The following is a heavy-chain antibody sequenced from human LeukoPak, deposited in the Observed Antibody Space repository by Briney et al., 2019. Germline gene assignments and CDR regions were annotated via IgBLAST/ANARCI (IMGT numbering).Heavy chain of an antibody. D-gene: IGHD3-22*01. CDR3: ARSEYYYDSSAFDY. CDR2: VSHSGNT. CDR1: GGSVISGTYY. V-gene: IGHV4-61*01. Sequence: SETLSLTCTVSGGSVISGTYYWSWIRQPPGKELEWIGYVSHSGNTNYNPSLKSRVTISKDTSKNQFSLKLSSVTAADTAVYYCARSEYYYDSSAFDYWGQGTLVTVSS. J-gene: IGHJ4*02.